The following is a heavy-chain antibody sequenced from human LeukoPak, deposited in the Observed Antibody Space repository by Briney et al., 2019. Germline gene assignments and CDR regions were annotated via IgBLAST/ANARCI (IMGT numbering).Heavy chain of an antibody. J-gene: IGHJ4*02. Sequence: ASVKVSCKASGYTFTSYGISWVRQAPGQGLDWMGWISAYNGNTNYAQKLQGRVTMTTDTSTSTAYMELRSLRSDDTAVYYCARDVEEGRYDFWSGYRWDLHYWGQGTLVTVSS. CDR3: ARDVEEGRYDFWSGYRWDLHY. V-gene: IGHV1-18*01. CDR1: GYTFTSYG. CDR2: ISAYNGNT. D-gene: IGHD3-3*01.